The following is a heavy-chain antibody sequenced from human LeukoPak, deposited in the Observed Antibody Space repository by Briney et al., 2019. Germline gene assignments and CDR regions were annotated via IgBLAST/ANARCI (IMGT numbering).Heavy chain of an antibody. V-gene: IGHV4-59*01. D-gene: IGHD1-26*01. CDR3: AREDYSGRQH. CDR2: IYYSGST. J-gene: IGHJ1*01. Sequence: SETLSLTCTVSGGSINNSYWTWIRQPPGKGLEWIGHIYYSGSTNYNPSLKSRVTISVDTSKNQFSLKLSSVTAADTAVYYCAREDYSGRQHWGQGTLVTVSS. CDR1: GGSINNSY.